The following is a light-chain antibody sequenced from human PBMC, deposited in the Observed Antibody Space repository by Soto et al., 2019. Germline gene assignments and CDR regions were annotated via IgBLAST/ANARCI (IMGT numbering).Light chain of an antibody. Sequence: QSVLTQPPSVSEAPRQRVSISCTGTSSDVGNYNLVSWYQQYPGKAPKLMIYEGGKRPSGVSNRFSGSKSGNTASLTISGLQAEDEADYYCCSFALRSTLIFGGGTKLTVL. CDR1: SSDVGNYNL. CDR3: CSFALRSTLI. CDR2: EGG. J-gene: IGLJ2*01. V-gene: IGLV2-23*01.